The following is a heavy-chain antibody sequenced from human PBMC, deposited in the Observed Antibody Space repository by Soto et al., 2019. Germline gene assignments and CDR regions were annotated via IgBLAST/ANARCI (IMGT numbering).Heavy chain of an antibody. J-gene: IGHJ3*02. D-gene: IGHD6-19*01. V-gene: IGHV3-53*01. CDR3: ARDSQWHIGAFDI. CDR1: GFTVSSNY. Sequence: GGSLRLSCAASGFTVSSNYMSWVRQAPGKGLEWVSVIYSGGSTYYADSVKGRFTISRDNSKNTLYLQMNSLRAEDTAVYYCARDSQWHIGAFDIWGQGTMVTGS. CDR2: IYSGGST.